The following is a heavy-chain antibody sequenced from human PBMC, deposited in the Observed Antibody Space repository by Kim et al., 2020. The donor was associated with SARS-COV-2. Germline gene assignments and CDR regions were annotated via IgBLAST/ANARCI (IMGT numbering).Heavy chain of an antibody. CDR3: AKLGPRYYYDSSGYLDY. V-gene: IGHV3-23*01. CDR2: ISGSGGST. Sequence: GGSLRLSCAASGFTFSSYAMSWVRQAPGKGLEWVSAISGSGGSTYYADSVKGRFTISRDNSKNTLYLQMNSLRAEDTAVYYCAKLGPRYYYDSSGYLDYWGQGTLVTVSS. D-gene: IGHD3-22*01. J-gene: IGHJ4*02. CDR1: GFTFSSYA.